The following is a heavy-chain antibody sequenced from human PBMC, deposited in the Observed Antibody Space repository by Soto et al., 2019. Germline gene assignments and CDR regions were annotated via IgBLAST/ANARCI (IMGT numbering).Heavy chain of an antibody. D-gene: IGHD2-15*01. J-gene: IGHJ6*02. CDR1: GFTFSSYA. CDR3: ARAGCDGGSCYTLVGLRYGMDV. CDR2: ISYDENNK. Sequence: QVQLVESGGGVVQPGRSLRLSCAASGFTFSSYAMYWVRQAPGKGLEWVAVISYDENNKYYADSVKGRFTISRDNSKNTLYLQMNSLRAEDTAVYYCARAGCDGGSCYTLVGLRYGMDVWSQGTTVTVSS. V-gene: IGHV3-30-3*01.